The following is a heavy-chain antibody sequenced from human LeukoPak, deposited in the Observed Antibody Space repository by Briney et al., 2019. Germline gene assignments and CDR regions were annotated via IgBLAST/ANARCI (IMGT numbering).Heavy chain of an antibody. CDR2: ISGSGGST. CDR1: GGSISSYY. D-gene: IGHD3-22*01. V-gene: IGHV3-23*01. J-gene: IGHJ4*02. CDR3: AKETDYYDSSGY. Sequence: ETLSLTCTVSGGSISSYYWSWVRQAPGKGLEWVSAISGSGGSTYYADSVKGRFTISRDNSKNTLYLQMNSLRAEDTAVYYCAKETDYYDSSGYWGQGTLVTVSS.